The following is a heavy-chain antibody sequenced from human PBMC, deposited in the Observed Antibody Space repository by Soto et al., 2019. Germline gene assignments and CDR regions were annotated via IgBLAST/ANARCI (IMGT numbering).Heavy chain of an antibody. J-gene: IGHJ4*02. CDR3: ARDLAKGGGSAGFDY. D-gene: IGHD1-26*01. V-gene: IGHV1-2*02. Sequence: ASVKVSFKASGYTFTVYYMHWVRQAPGQGLEWMGWINPKSGGTMYPQKFQGRVTMTWDTSISTAYMALTRLRSDDTAVYYCARDLAKGGGSAGFDYWGQGTLVTVCS. CDR2: INPKSGGT. CDR1: GYTFTVYY.